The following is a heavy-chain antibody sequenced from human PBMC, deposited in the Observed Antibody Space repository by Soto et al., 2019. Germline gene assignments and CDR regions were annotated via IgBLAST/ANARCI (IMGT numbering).Heavy chain of an antibody. V-gene: IGHV3-11*06. D-gene: IGHD6-13*01. CDR2: ISSSSSYT. CDR3: ARARGYSSSWYHGYYYGMDV. Sequence: PGGSLRLSCAASGFTFSDYYMSWIRQAPGKGLEWVSYISSSSSYTNYADSVKGRFTISRDNAKNSLYLQMNSLRAEDTAVYYCARARGYSSSWYHGYYYGMDVWGQGTTVTVSS. CDR1: GFTFSDYY. J-gene: IGHJ6*02.